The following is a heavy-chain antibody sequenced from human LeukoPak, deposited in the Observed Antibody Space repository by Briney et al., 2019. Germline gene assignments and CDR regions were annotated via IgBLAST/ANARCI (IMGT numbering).Heavy chain of an antibody. D-gene: IGHD1-26*01. V-gene: IGHV4-4*07. Sequence: PSETLSLTCTVSGGSISLYYWNWIRQPAGKGLEWIGRIYNTGSTNYNPSLKSRVTMSVDTSNNRLSLNLSPVTAADTAVYYCARDGGGTGRPFDFWGQGTLVTVSS. J-gene: IGHJ4*02. CDR3: ARDGGGTGRPFDF. CDR1: GGSISLYY. CDR2: IYNTGST.